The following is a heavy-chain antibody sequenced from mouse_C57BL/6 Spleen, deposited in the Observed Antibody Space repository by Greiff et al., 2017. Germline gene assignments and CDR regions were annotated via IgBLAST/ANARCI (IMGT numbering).Heavy chain of an antibody. J-gene: IGHJ2*01. CDR2: INPGSGGT. V-gene: IGHV1-54*01. CDR1: GYAFTNYL. D-gene: IGHD1-1*01. Sequence: VKLLESGAELVRPGTSVKVSCKASGYAFTNYLIEWVKQRPGQGLEWIGVINPGSGGTNYNEKFKGKATLTADKSSSTAYMQLSSLTSEDSAVYFCARTGATVVVDYWGQGTTLTVSS. CDR3: ARTGATVVVDY.